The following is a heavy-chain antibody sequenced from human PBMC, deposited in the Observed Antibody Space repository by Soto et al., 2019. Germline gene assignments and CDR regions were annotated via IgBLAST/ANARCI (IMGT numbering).Heavy chain of an antibody. CDR1: GFIFTDYA. CDR3: AKELSSMWYPLDY. D-gene: IGHD6-13*01. CDR2: ISGSGGST. Sequence: LRLSCAASGFIFTDYAMSWVRQAPGRGLEWVSVISGSGGSTFYADSAKGRFTISSDSSKNTLYLQMNSLRVEDTAVYYCAKELSSMWYPLDYWGQGTLVTVSS. J-gene: IGHJ4*02. V-gene: IGHV3-23*01.